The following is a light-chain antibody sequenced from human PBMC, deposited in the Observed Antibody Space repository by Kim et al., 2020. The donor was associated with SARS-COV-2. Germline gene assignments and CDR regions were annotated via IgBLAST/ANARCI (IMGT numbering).Light chain of an antibody. CDR2: DVN. CDR3: SSYTRSTTSYV. V-gene: IGLV2-14*03. J-gene: IGLJ1*01. CDR1: SSDGGAYNY. Sequence: QPITIASTGPSSDGGAYNYVSWYQQPPGKAPKLIIYDVNIRPSGVSNRFSGSKSGSTASLTISGLQAEDEADYYCSSYTRSTTSYVFGTGTKVTVL.